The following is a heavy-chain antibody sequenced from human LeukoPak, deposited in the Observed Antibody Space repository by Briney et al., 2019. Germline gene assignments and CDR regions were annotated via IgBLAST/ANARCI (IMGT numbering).Heavy chain of an antibody. Sequence: ASVKVSCKASGGTFSSYAISWVRQAPGQGLEWMGRIIPILGIANYAQKFQGRVTITADKSTSTAYMELSSLRSEDTAVYYCARDDGSGNWSDPWGQGTLVTVS. J-gene: IGHJ5*02. CDR1: GGTFSSYA. CDR2: IIPILGIA. D-gene: IGHD3-10*01. V-gene: IGHV1-69*04. CDR3: ARDDGSGNWSDP.